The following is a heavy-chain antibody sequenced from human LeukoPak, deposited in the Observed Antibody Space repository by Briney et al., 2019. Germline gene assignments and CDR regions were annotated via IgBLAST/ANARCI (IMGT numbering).Heavy chain of an antibody. CDR2: IYYSGST. J-gene: IGHJ4*02. CDR3: AAGSDNSLFDY. CDR1: GGSISSGGYY. V-gene: IGHV4-31*03. Sequence: SQTLSLTCTVSGGSISSGGYYWSWIRQHPGKGLEWIGYIYYSGSTYYNPSLKSRVTLSVDTSKNQFSLKLSSVTAADTAVYYCAAGSDNSLFDYWGQGTLVTVSS. D-gene: IGHD3-10*01.